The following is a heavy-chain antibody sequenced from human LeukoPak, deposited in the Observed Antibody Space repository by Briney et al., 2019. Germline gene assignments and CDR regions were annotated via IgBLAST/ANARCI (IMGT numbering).Heavy chain of an antibody. J-gene: IGHJ5*02. CDR2: INNSSSYI. CDR3: ARDSSSWYGVAYNWFDP. Sequence: GGSLRLSCAGSGFTFSDYSMNWVRQTPGKRLEWVSSINNSSSYIYYADSVKGRFTISRDNAKNSLYLQMNSLRVEDTAVYYCARDSSSWYGVAYNWFDPWGQGTLVTVSS. CDR1: GFTFSDYS. D-gene: IGHD6-13*01. V-gene: IGHV3-21*06.